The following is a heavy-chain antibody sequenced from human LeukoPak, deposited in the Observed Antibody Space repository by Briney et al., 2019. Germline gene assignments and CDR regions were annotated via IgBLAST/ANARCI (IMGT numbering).Heavy chain of an antibody. CDR1: GFTFSSYA. D-gene: IGHD4-23*01. CDR2: ISYDGSNK. V-gene: IGHV3-30-3*01. Sequence: PGGSLRLSCAASGFTFSSYAMHWVRQAPGKGLEWVAVISYDGSNKYYADSVKGRSTISRDNSKRLVELQINGLRNEDTAVYYCAKVSSKNQLLHYWYFDLWGRGTLVTVSS. CDR3: AKVSSKNQLLHYWYFDL. J-gene: IGHJ2*01.